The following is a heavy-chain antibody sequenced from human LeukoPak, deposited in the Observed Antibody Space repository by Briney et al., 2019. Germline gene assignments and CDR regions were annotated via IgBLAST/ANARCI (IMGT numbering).Heavy chain of an antibody. V-gene: IGHV3-48*02. CDR1: GFTFSSYS. Sequence: GGSLRLSCAASGFTFSSYSMNWVRQAPGKGLEGVSYISSSSSTIYYADSVKGRFTISRDNAKNSLYLQMNSLRDEDTAVYYCARDVAAGRGYYYYGMDVWGQGTTVTVSS. CDR2: ISSSSSTI. CDR3: ARDVAAGRGYYYYGMDV. J-gene: IGHJ6*02. D-gene: IGHD6-13*01.